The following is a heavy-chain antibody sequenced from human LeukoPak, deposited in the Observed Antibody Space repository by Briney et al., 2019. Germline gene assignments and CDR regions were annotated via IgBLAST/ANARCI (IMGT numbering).Heavy chain of an antibody. CDR2: IYHSGST. CDR1: GGSISSGDYS. Sequence: SETLSLTCAVSGGSISSGDYSWSWIRQPPGKGLEWIGYIYHSGSTYYNPSLKSRVTISVDTSKNQFSLKLSSVTAADTAVYYCARELTVTTSDAFDIWGQGTMVTVSS. D-gene: IGHD4-17*01. CDR3: ARELTVTTSDAFDI. V-gene: IGHV4-30-2*05. J-gene: IGHJ3*02.